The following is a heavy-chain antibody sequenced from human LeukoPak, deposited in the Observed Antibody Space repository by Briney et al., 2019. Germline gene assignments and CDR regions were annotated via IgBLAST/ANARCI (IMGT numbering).Heavy chain of an antibody. V-gene: IGHV1-69*13. CDR3: AREGGRADSAAIDS. CDR1: GGTFSSYA. J-gene: IGHJ4*02. D-gene: IGHD6-13*01. Sequence: ASVKVSCKASGGTFSSYAISWVRQAPGQGLEWMGGIIPIFGTANYAQKFQGRVTITADESTSTAYMELSSLRSEDTAVYYCAREGGRADSAAIDSWGQGTLVTVSS. CDR2: IIPIFGTA.